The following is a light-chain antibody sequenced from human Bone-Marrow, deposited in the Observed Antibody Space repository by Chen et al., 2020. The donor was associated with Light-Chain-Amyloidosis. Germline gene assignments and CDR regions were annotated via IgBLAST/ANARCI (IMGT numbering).Light chain of an antibody. CDR1: QSVGSN. CDR3: QQYDYWPPLT. J-gene: IGKJ4*01. CDR2: GAS. Sequence: VMTQSPATLSVSPGERVTLSCRASQSVGSNLAWYQQRPGQAPRLLIYGASTRATGIPARCRGGGSGTEFTLTISSLQSEDFAVYYCQQYDYWPPLTFGAGTKVEMK. V-gene: IGKV3-15*01.